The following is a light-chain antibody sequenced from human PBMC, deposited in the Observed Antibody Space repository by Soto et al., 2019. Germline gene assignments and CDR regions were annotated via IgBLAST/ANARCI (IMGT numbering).Light chain of an antibody. CDR1: QSVSSTL. J-gene: IGKJ4*02. Sequence: EIVLTQSPGSLSLSPGERATLSCRASQSVSSTLFAWYQKGPGQAPRLLMYGTYNKATGIPARFSGSGTETDFTHNNSRLEPEDFSVYYCQQFDSSVTFGEETKVEIK. CDR2: GTY. CDR3: QQFDSSVT. V-gene: IGKV3-20*01.